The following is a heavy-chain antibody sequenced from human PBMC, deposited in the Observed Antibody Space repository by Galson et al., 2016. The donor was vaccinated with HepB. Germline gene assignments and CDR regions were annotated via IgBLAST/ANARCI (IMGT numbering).Heavy chain of an antibody. D-gene: IGHD4-11*01. V-gene: IGHV3-30-3*01. CDR2: ISYGGRNK. J-gene: IGHJ6*02. CDR1: GFTFSSYA. CDR3: ARNDYLTPYYYGMDV. Sequence: SLRLSCAASGFTFSSYAMHWVRQAPGKGLEWLAVISYGGRNKYYADSVKGRFTVSRDDSKNTLYLQMNSLRPEDTAVYYCARNDYLTPYYYGMDVWGQGTLVTVSS.